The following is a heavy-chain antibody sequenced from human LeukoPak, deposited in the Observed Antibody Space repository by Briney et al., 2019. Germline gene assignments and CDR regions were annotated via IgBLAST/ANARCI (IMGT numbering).Heavy chain of an antibody. Sequence: GGSLRLSCAASGFTFSSYAMSWVGQAPGKGLEWGSAIIGSGGSTYYADSVKGRFPISRDNSKNTLYLQMNSLRAEDTAVYYCAKEITMVRGVIDIDDAFDIWGQGTMVTVSS. D-gene: IGHD3-10*01. V-gene: IGHV3-23*01. CDR1: GFTFSSYA. J-gene: IGHJ3*02. CDR3: AKEITMVRGVIDIDDAFDI. CDR2: IIGSGGST.